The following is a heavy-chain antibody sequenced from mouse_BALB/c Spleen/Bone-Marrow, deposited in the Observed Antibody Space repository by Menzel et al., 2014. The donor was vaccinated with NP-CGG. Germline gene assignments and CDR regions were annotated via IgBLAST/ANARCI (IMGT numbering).Heavy chain of an antibody. V-gene: IGHV14-4*02. Sequence: EVHLVESGAELVRSGASVKLSCTASGFNIKDYYIHWVKQRPEQGLEWIGWIDPENGDTEYAPKFQGKATMTADTSANTAYLHLSSLTSEDTAVYYCNALLRKEAMDYWGQGTSVTVSS. D-gene: IGHD1-1*01. CDR2: IDPENGDT. CDR3: NALLRKEAMDY. CDR1: GFNIKDYY. J-gene: IGHJ4*01.